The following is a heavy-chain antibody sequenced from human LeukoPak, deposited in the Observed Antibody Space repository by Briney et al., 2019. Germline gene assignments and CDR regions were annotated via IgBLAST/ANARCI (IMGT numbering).Heavy chain of an antibody. CDR2: INPNSGGT. V-gene: IGHV1-2*02. J-gene: IGHJ4*02. CDR1: GYTFTGYY. Sequence: EASVKVSCKASGYTFTGYYMHCVRHAPGQGLEWMGWINPNSGGTNYAQKFQGRVTMTRDTSISTAYMELSRLRSDDTAVDYCARYSGYDPFDYWGQGTLVTVSS. CDR3: ARYSGYDPFDY. D-gene: IGHD5-12*01.